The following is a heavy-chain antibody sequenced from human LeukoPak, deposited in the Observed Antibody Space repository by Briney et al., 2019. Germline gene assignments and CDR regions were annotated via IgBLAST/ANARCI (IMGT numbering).Heavy chain of an antibody. Sequence: GGSLRLSCSASGFTFSTYAIHWVRQAPGKGLEYVSAISSNGGSTYYADSVKGRFTISRDNSKSTLYLQMSSLGAEDTAVYYCVLVTTAYWGRGTLVTVSS. D-gene: IGHD4-17*01. J-gene: IGHJ4*02. V-gene: IGHV3-64D*06. CDR3: VLVTTAY. CDR2: ISSNGGST. CDR1: GFTFSTYA.